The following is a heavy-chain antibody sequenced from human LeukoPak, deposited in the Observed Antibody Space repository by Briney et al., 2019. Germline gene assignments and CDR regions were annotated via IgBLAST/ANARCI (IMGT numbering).Heavy chain of an antibody. CDR1: GGSFSGYY. CDR2: VYYSGNT. V-gene: IGHV4-34*01. CDR3: TREYGFMTTVFHAFDI. J-gene: IGHJ3*02. Sequence: SETLSLTCAVYGGSFSGYYWSWIRQPPGKGLEWIGSVYYSGNTYYNSSLRSRVTISVDTSKNQFSLKLSSVTAADTAIYYCTREYGFMTTVFHAFDIWGQGTMVTVSS. D-gene: IGHD4-17*01.